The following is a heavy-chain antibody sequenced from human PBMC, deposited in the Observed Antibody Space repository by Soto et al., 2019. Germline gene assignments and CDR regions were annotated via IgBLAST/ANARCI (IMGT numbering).Heavy chain of an antibody. V-gene: IGHV4-59*12. CDR3: ARGPIAAAGTNWFDP. J-gene: IGHJ5*02. D-gene: IGHD6-13*01. CDR2: IYYRGST. Sequence: PSETLSLTCTVSGGSLSSYYWGWIRQPPGKGLESVGYIYYRGSTNYHPSLKSRVTISVDTSKNQFSLRLNSVTAADTAVYYCARGPIAAAGTNWFDPWGQGTLVTVSS. CDR1: GGSLSSYY.